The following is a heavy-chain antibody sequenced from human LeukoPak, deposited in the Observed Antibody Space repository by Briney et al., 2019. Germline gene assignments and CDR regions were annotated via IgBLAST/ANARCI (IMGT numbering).Heavy chain of an antibody. V-gene: IGHV5-51*01. D-gene: IGHD4-23*01. J-gene: IGHJ6*02. CDR1: GYSFTSYW. Sequence: GESLKISCKGSGYSFTSYWIGWVRQMLGKGLEWMGIIYPGDSDTRYSPSFQGQVTISADKSISTAYLQWSSLKASDTAMYYCATQTTVVGYYYYGMDVWGQGTTVTVSS. CDR3: ATQTTVVGYYYYGMDV. CDR2: IYPGDSDT.